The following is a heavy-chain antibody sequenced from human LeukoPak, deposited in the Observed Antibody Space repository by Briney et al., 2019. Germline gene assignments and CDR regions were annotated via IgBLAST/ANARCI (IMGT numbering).Heavy chain of an antibody. V-gene: IGHV4-59*01. Sequence: SETLSLTCTVSGGSISNYYWNWIRQPPGKGLEWIGYIYYNGDPNYNPSLKSRVTISVDTSKNQFALRLSSVTAADTAVYYCARDRGVMGFDSWGQGTLVTVSP. D-gene: IGHD3-10*01. CDR3: ARDRGVMGFDS. J-gene: IGHJ4*02. CDR2: IYYNGDP. CDR1: GGSISNYY.